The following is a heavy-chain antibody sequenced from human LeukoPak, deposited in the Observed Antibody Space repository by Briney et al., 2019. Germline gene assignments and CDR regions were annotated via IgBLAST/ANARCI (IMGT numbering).Heavy chain of an antibody. CDR2: ISGSGGST. V-gene: IGHV3-23*01. CDR1: GFTFSSYA. Sequence: GGSLRLSCAASGFTFSSYAMSWVRQAPGNGLEWVSAISGSGGSTYYADSVKGRFTISRENAKNSLYLQMNSLRAGDTAVYYCARSYGDSNWFDPWGQGTLVTVSS. CDR3: ARSYGDSNWFDP. J-gene: IGHJ5*02. D-gene: IGHD4-17*01.